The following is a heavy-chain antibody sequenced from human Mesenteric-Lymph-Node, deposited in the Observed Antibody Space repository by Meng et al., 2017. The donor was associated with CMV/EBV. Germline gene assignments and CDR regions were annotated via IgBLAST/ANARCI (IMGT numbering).Heavy chain of an antibody. CDR2: IWKDGNTI. D-gene: IGHD6-19*01. V-gene: IGHV3-7*01. Sequence: GESLKISCAASGFTFSTYAMSWVRQAPGKGLEWVADIWKDGNTIWYFDSVKGRFTISRDNAKNSLFLQMNSLRVEDTAVYYCVRDMGWYRFDSWGQGTLVTVSS. J-gene: IGHJ4*02. CDR3: VRDMGWYRFDS. CDR1: GFTFSTYA.